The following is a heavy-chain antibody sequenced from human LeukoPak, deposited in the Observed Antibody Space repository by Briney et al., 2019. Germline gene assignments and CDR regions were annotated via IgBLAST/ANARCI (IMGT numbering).Heavy chain of an antibody. Sequence: GGSLRLSCAASGFTFSSYALHWVRQATAKGLEWVAVVWYDGSKKYYADSVKGRFTISRDNSKNTLYLQMNSLRAEDTAVYYCARDPRYSSTWYYFDYWGQGTLVTVSS. CDR2: VWYDGSKK. V-gene: IGHV3-33*01. CDR3: ARDPRYSSTWYYFDY. D-gene: IGHD6-13*01. CDR1: GFTFSSYA. J-gene: IGHJ4*02.